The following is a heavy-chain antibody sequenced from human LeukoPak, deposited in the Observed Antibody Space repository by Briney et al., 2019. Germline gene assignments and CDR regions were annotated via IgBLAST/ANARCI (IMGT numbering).Heavy chain of an antibody. Sequence: SGPTLANPTQTLTLICSFTRFALITSGVGVGWIRQSPGKALEWVAIISWDNDKRYSPYLNNRLSITKDTSNNQVVLTMTNVDPVDTGTYFCAHIMITFGGVLRDDAFDVWGPGTVVTVSP. CDR3: AHIMITFGGVLRDDAFDV. V-gene: IGHV2-5*02. CDR1: RFALITSGVG. J-gene: IGHJ3*01. D-gene: IGHD3-16*01. CDR2: ISWDNDK.